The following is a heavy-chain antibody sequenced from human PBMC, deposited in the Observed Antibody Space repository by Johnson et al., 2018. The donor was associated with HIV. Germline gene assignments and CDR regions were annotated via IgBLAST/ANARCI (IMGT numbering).Heavy chain of an antibody. J-gene: IGHJ3*02. D-gene: IGHD6-6*01. V-gene: IGHV3-30*09. CDR3: VREGYSSSSDAFDI. Sequence: QVQLVESGGGVVQPGRSLRLSCAASGFTFSSYAMHWVRQAPGKGLEWVAVISYDGSNKYFGDSVEGRFDISRENSKNSHYLHMNSLRPEDTASYYCVREGYSSSSDAFDIWGQGTMVTVS. CDR1: GFTFSSYA. CDR2: ISYDGSNK.